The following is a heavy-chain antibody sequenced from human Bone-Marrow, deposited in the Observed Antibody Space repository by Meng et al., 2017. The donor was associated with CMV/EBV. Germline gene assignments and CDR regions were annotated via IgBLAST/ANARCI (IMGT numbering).Heavy chain of an antibody. D-gene: IGHD2-2*03. V-gene: IGHV1-2*02. CDR2: INPNSGGT. J-gene: IGHJ3*02. Sequence: ASVKVSCKASGYTFTGYYMHWVRQAPGQGLEWMGWINPNSGGTNYAQKFQGRVTMTRDTSISTAYMELSRLRSDDTAVYYCAGDIGYCSSTSCYGGGFDAFDIWGQGTMVTVSS. CDR1: GYTFTGYY. CDR3: AGDIGYCSSTSCYGGGFDAFDI.